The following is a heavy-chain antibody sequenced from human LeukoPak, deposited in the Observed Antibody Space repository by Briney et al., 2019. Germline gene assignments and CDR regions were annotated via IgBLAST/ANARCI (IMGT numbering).Heavy chain of an antibody. J-gene: IGHJ4*02. V-gene: IGHV3-11*04. Sequence: GGSLRLSCEASGFIFSDHYMSWIRQIPGKGLEWVSYISSGGSIRHYADSVKGRFTISRDNSKNTLYLQMNSLRAADTAVYYCAKDPTHYRVWDDYDSTVLSYWGQGTLVTVSS. CDR1: GFIFSDHY. D-gene: IGHD3-22*01. CDR2: ISSGGSIR. CDR3: AKDPTHYRVWDDYDSTVLSY.